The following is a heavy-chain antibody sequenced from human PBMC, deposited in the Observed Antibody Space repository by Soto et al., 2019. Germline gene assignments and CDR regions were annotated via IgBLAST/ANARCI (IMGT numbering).Heavy chain of an antibody. D-gene: IGHD6-13*01. V-gene: IGHV4-4*02. CDR1: GGSISSSNW. CDR2: IYHSGST. CDR3: ATSQPSFSSSWYWFDP. J-gene: IGHJ5*02. Sequence: SETLSLTCAVSGGSISSSNWWSWVRQPPGKGLEWIGEIYHSGSTNYNPSLKSRVTISVDKSKNQFSLKLSSVTAADTAVYYCATSQPSFSSSWYWFDPWGQGTLVTVSS.